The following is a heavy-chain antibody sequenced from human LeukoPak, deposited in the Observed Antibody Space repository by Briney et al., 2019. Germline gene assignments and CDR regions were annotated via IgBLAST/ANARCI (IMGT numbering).Heavy chain of an antibody. V-gene: IGHV1-46*01. CDR1: GYTFSNYY. CDR3: ARDHFDSSGYHYLLGYLEH. Sequence: ASVKVSCKASGYTFSNYYVHWVRQAPGQGLEWMGIIKPSGGGTSYALKFQGRVTLTRDTSTSTAYMELSSLRSEDTAVYYCARDHFDSSGYHYLLGYLEHWGQGTLVTVSS. D-gene: IGHD3-22*01. J-gene: IGHJ1*01. CDR2: IKPSGGGT.